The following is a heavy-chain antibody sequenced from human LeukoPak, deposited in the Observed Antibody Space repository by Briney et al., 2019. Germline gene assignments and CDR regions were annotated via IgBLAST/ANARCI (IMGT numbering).Heavy chain of an antibody. D-gene: IGHD3-3*01. J-gene: IGHJ6*03. V-gene: IGHV4-61*02. CDR3: ARAITIFGVVTYTPTYYYYYYMDV. CDR2: IYTSGST. Sequence: PSETLSLTCTVSGGPISSGSYYWSWIRQPAGKGLEWIGRIYTSGSTNYNPSLKSRVTISVDTSKNQFSLKLSSVTAADTAVYYCARAITIFGVVTYTPTYYYYYYMDVWGKGTTVTVSS. CDR1: GGPISSGSYY.